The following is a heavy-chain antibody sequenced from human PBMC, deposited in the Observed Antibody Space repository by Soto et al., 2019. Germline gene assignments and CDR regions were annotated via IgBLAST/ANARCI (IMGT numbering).Heavy chain of an antibody. Sequence: QVQLVQSGAEVKKPGASVKVSCKASGYTFTSYGISWVRQAPGQGLEWMGWISAYNGNTNYAQKLQGRVTMTTDTSTSTAYMELRSLRSDDTAVYYCAGDIGFVEWLDVYYYYMDVWGKGTTVTVSS. V-gene: IGHV1-18*01. CDR2: ISAYNGNT. CDR3: AGDIGFVEWLDVYYYYMDV. J-gene: IGHJ6*03. D-gene: IGHD3-3*01. CDR1: GYTFTSYG.